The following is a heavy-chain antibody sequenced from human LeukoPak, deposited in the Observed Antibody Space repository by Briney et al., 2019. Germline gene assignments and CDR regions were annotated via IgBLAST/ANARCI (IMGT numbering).Heavy chain of an antibody. D-gene: IGHD3-22*01. V-gene: IGHV1-46*01. J-gene: IGHJ4*02. CDR1: GYTFTSDQ. CDR3: ARDFGSGGYYYLDY. CDR2: FNPTGGST. Sequence: ASVKVSCKASGYTFTSDQIHWVRQAPGQGLEWMGLFNPTGGSTIFAQKFQGRLTMTSDTSTTTVYMDLSSLTPDDTAVYYCARDFGSGGYYYLDYWGQGTLVTVSS.